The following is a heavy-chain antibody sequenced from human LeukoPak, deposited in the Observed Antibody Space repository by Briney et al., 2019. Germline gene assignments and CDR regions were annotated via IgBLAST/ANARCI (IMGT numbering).Heavy chain of an antibody. V-gene: IGHV3-23*01. CDR3: AKSHHVTGMAY. D-gene: IGHD2-21*02. CDR2: INRSGGNT. Sequence: GGSLRLSCAASGFTFSHYGMTWVRQAPGKGLEWVSAINRSGGNTYYAGSVKGRFTISRDNSKNTLYLQMNSLRADDTAVYYCAKSHHVTGMAYWGQGTLVTVSS. J-gene: IGHJ4*02. CDR1: GFTFSHYG.